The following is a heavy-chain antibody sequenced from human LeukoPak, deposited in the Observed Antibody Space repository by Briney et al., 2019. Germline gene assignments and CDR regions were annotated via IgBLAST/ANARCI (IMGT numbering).Heavy chain of an antibody. CDR1: GFTFSSYA. CDR3: ARSSSGWH. Sequence: GGSLRLSCAASGFTFSSYAMHWVRQAPGKGLEWVAVISYDGSNKYCADSVKGRFTISRDNSKNTLYLQMNSLRAEDTAVYYCARSSSGWHWGQGTLVTVSS. D-gene: IGHD6-19*01. J-gene: IGHJ4*02. V-gene: IGHV3-30*04. CDR2: ISYDGSNK.